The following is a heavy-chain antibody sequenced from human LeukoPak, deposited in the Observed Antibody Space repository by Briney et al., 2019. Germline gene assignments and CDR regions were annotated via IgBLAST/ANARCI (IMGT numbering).Heavy chain of an antibody. D-gene: IGHD6-19*01. CDR3: ARRVRSGWSLDY. CDR2: IYSGGST. V-gene: IGHV3-53*01. CDR1: GFTVSSNY. J-gene: IGHJ4*02. Sequence: GGSLRLSCAASGFTVSSNYMSWVRQAPGKGLEWVSVIYSGGSTYYADSVKGRFTISRDNSKNTLYLQMNNLRAEDTAVYYCARRVRSGWSLDYWGQGTLVTVSS.